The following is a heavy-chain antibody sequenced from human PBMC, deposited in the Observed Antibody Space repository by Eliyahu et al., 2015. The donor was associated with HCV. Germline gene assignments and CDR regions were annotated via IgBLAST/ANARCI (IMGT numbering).Heavy chain of an antibody. D-gene: IGHD3-3*01. J-gene: IGHJ6*03. CDR3: ARGPRFERGVVIISYYYYMDV. CDR2: IYYSGST. V-gene: IGHV4-31*03. Sequence: QVQLQESGPGLVKPSQTLSLTCTVSGGSISSGGYYWSWIRQHPGKGLEWIGYIYYSGSTYYNPSLKSRVTISVDTSKNQFSLKLSSVTAADTAVYYCARGPRFERGVVIISYYYYMDVWGKGTTVTVSS. CDR1: GGSISSGGYY.